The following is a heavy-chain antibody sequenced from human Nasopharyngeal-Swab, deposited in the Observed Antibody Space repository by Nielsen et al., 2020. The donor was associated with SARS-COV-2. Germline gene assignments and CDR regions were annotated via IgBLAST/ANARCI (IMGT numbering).Heavy chain of an antibody. D-gene: IGHD6-13*01. CDR2: IYYSGST. V-gene: IGHV4-31*03. J-gene: IGHJ4*02. CDR3: ASLPRIAAAGTGNDY. Sequence: SETLSLTCTVSGGSISSGGYYWSWIRQHPRKGLEWIGYIYYSGSTYYNPSLKSRVTISVDTSKNQFSLKLSSVTAADTAVYYCASLPRIAAAGTGNDYWGQGTLVTVSS. CDR1: GGSISSGGYY.